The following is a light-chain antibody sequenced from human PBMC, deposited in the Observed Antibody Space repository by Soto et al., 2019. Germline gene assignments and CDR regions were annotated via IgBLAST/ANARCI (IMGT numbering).Light chain of an antibody. CDR3: QQYGGSSWT. CDR2: STS. V-gene: IGKV3-20*01. CDR1: QSISISY. Sequence: PGERATLSCRASQSISISYLARYQQQPGQAPRLLIYSTSTRATGIPDRFSGSGSGTDFTLTISKLEPGDFAVYYCQQYGGSSWTFGQGTKVEIK. J-gene: IGKJ1*01.